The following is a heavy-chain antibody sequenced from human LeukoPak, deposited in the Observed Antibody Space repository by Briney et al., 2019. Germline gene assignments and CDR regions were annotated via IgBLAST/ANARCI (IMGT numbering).Heavy chain of an antibody. Sequence: ASVKVSCKASGYTFTSYDINWVRQATGQGLEWMGWMNPNSGNTGYAQKFQGRVTMTRNTSISTAYMELSSLRSADTAVYYCARVPARVLRYFDWLSWFDPWGQGTLVTVSS. CDR1: GYTFTSYD. J-gene: IGHJ5*02. CDR2: MNPNSGNT. CDR3: ARVPARVLRYFDWLSWFDP. V-gene: IGHV1-8*01. D-gene: IGHD3-9*01.